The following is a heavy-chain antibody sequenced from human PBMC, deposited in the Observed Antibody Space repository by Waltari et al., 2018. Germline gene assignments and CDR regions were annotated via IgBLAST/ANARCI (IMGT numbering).Heavy chain of an antibody. Sequence: QVQLVQSGAEVKKPGASVKVSCKASGYTFTSYDINWVRQATGQGLEWMGWMNPNSGNTGYAQKFQGRVTMTRNTSISTAYMELSSLRSEDTAVYYCARGHHLWFGELFRSGFVYYYYGMDVWGQGTTVTVSS. CDR3: ARGHHLWFGELFRSGFVYYYYGMDV. V-gene: IGHV1-8*02. CDR1: GYTFTSYD. CDR2: MNPNSGNT. D-gene: IGHD3-10*01. J-gene: IGHJ6*02.